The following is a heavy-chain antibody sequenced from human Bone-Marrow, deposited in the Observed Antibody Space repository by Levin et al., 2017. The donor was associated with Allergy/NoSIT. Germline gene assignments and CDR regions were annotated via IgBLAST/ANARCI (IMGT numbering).Heavy chain of an antibody. CDR1: GGTIGRYS. CDR3: ARGGDSRGHYYWYFEL. V-gene: IGHV4-59*08. CDR2: IKDSGTP. J-gene: IGHJ2*01. Sequence: SQTLSLPCTVSGGTIGRYSWIWLRQPPGRGLEWIGHIKDSGTPNYNSSLRSRLTMSVDTSKNQFSLSLSSVSAADTAVYYCARGGDSRGHYYWYFELWGRGTVVTVSS. D-gene: IGHD3-22*01.